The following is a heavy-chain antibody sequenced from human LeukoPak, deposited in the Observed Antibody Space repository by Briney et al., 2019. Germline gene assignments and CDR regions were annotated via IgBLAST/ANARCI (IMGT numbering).Heavy chain of an antibody. CDR2: IYYSGST. CDR1: GGSISSYY. D-gene: IGHD2-2*01. CDR3: ARGLVVVPAAMSV. J-gene: IGHJ4*02. V-gene: IGHV4-59*01. Sequence: SETLSLTCTVSGGSISSYYWSWIRQPPGKGLEWIGYIYYSGSTNYNPSLKSRVTISVDTSKNQFSLKLSSVTAVDTAVYYCARGLVVVPAAMSVWGQGTLVTVSS.